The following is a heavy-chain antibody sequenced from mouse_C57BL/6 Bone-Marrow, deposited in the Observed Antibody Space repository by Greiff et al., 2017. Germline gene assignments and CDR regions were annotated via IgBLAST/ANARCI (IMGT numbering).Heavy chain of an antibody. J-gene: IGHJ1*03. CDR1: GYTFTSYW. Sequence: VQLQQPGAELVRPGSSVKLSCKASGYTFTSYWMHWVKQRPIQGLEWIGNIDPSDSETHYNQKFKDKATLTVDKSSSTAYMQLSSLTSEDSAVYYCARCGAPWYFDVWGTGTTVTVSS. CDR3: ARCGAPWYFDV. V-gene: IGHV1-52*01. CDR2: IDPSDSET.